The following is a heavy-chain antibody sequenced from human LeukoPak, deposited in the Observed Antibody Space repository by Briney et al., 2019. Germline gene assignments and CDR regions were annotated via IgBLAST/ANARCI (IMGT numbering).Heavy chain of an antibody. J-gene: IGHJ4*02. CDR2: ISSSSSTI. CDR1: GFTFSSYS. D-gene: IGHD1-26*01. V-gene: IGHV3-48*04. Sequence: PGGSLRLSCAASGFTFSSYSMNWVRQAPGKGLEWVSYISSSSSTIYYADSVKGRFTISRDNAKNSLYLQMNSLGAEDTAVYYCARFRWELLSEFDYWGQGTLGTVS. CDR3: ARFRWELLSEFDY.